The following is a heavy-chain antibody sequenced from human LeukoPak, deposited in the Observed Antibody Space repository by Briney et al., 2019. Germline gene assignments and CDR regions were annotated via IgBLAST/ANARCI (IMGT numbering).Heavy chain of an antibody. CDR3: ARRYCSGGSCFSTSDY. V-gene: IGHV3-7*01. D-gene: IGHD2-15*01. CDR2: IKQDGSEK. Sequence: LPGGSLRLSCAAAGFTFTSYWMSWVRQAPGKGLEWVAKIKQDGSEKYYMDSVKGRFTISRDNAKNSLYLQMNGLRAEETAVYYCARRYCSGGSCFSTSDYWGQGTLVTVSS. J-gene: IGHJ4*02. CDR1: GFTFTSYW.